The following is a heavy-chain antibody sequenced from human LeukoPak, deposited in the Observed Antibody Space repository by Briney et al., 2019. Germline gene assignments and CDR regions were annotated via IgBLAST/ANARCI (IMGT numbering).Heavy chain of an antibody. CDR1: GYTLTGYF. V-gene: IGHV1-2*02. D-gene: IGHD3-10*01. CDR2: INPNSGDT. J-gene: IGHJ4*02. Sequence: VASVKVSCKASGYTLTGYFMHWVRQAPGQGLEWMGWINPNSGDTNYAQKFQGRVTLTRDTSISTAYMELSSLRYDDTAVYYCASRGGSGKYDFDFWGQGTPVTVSS. CDR3: ASRGGSGKYDFDF.